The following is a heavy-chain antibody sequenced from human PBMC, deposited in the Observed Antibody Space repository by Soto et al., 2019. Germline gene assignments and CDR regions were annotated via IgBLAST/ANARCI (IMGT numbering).Heavy chain of an antibody. J-gene: IGHJ4*02. CDR2: INAGNGNT. Sequence: ASVKVSCKASGYTFTGYYMHWVRQAPGQRLEWMGWINAGNGNTKYSQKFQGRVTITRDTSASTAYTELSSLRSEDTAVYYCARDLGGWPDYWGQGTLVTVSS. D-gene: IGHD2-15*01. CDR3: ARDLGGWPDY. V-gene: IGHV1-3*01. CDR1: GYTFTGYY.